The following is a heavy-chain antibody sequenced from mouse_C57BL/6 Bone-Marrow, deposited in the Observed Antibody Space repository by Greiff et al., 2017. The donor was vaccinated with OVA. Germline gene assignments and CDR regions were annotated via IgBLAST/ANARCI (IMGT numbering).Heavy chain of an antibody. CDR1: GFTFSDYG. CDR3: ARHFGYYGSSPDY. D-gene: IGHD1-1*01. CDR2: ISNLAYSI. Sequence: EVQLVESGGGLVQPGGSLKLSCAASGFTFSDYGMAWVRQAPRKGPEWVAFISNLAYSIYYADTVTGRFTISRENAKNTLYLEMSSLRSEDTAMYYCARHFGYYGSSPDYWGQGTTLTVSS. V-gene: IGHV5-15*01. J-gene: IGHJ2*01.